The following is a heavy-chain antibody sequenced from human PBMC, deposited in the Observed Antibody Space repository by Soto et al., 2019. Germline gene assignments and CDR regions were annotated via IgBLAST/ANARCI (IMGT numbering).Heavy chain of an antibody. Sequence: SSETLSVTCTVSGGSSSGGDDCWISIRQPPGKGLEWIGYIYYSGSTYYNPSLKSRVTISVDTSKNQFSLKLSSVTAADTAVYYCARASGARYFDYWGRGTLVTVS. J-gene: IGHJ4*02. CDR3: ARASGARYFDY. CDR2: IYYSGST. CDR1: GGSSSGGDDC. D-gene: IGHD2-15*01. V-gene: IGHV4-30-4*01.